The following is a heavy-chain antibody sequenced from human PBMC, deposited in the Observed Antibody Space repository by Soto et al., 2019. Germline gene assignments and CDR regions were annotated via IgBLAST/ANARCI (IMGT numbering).Heavy chain of an antibody. CDR3: ATDSSEAFDI. V-gene: IGHV4-59*01. Sequence: LSLTFTVSGXSISSYYWSWIRQPPGKGLEWIGYIYYSGSTNYNPSLKSRVTISVDTSKNQFSLKLSSVTAADTAVYYCATDSSEAFDIWGQGTMVTVSS. D-gene: IGHD3-22*01. CDR2: IYYSGST. J-gene: IGHJ3*02. CDR1: GXSISSYY.